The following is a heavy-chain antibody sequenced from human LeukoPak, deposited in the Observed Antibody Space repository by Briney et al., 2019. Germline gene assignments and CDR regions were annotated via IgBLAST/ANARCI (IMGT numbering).Heavy chain of an antibody. V-gene: IGHV3-33*01. CDR2: IWYDGHNK. CDR1: GFAFSKYV. CDR3: AREWGLIAVAGGPGY. J-gene: IGHJ4*02. D-gene: IGHD6-19*01. Sequence: GGSLRLSCAASGFAFSKYVMHWVRQAPGKGLEWLAIIWYDGHNKYYADSVKGRFTISRDNSENALFLEMNELRVEDTAMYYCAREWGLIAVAGGPGYWGQGTLVTASS.